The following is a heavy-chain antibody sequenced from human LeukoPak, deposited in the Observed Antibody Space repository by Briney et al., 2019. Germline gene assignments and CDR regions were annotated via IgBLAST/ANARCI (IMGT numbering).Heavy chain of an antibody. Sequence: GRSLRLSCAASGFTFSSYGMHWVRQAPGKGLEWVAVISYDGSNKYYADSVKGRFTISRDNSKNTPYLQMNSLRAEDTAVYYCAKGYYGSGSFDAFDIWGQGTMVTVSS. CDR3: AKGYYGSGSFDAFDI. D-gene: IGHD3-10*01. CDR1: GFTFSSYG. J-gene: IGHJ3*02. CDR2: ISYDGSNK. V-gene: IGHV3-30*18.